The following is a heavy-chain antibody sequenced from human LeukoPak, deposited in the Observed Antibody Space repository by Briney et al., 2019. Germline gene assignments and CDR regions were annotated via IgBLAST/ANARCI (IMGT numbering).Heavy chain of an antibody. CDR2: INPSGGST. J-gene: IGHJ4*02. V-gene: IGHV1-46*01. CDR3: ARGTVTDLLEY. Sequence: ASVKVSCKASVYTFTSYYMHWVRQAPGQGLEWMGIINPSGGSTSYAQKFQGRVTMTKDTSTSTVYMELSSLRSEDTAVYYCARGTVTDLLEYWGQGTLVTVSS. CDR1: VYTFTSYY. D-gene: IGHD2-21*02.